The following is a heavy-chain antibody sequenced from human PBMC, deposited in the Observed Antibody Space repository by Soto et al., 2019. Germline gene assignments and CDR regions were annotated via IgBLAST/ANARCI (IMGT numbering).Heavy chain of an antibody. CDR3: ARDRSYAMEV. CDR1: GFSIRDYW. CDR2: INGDASST. J-gene: IGHJ6*02. V-gene: IGHV3-74*01. Sequence: PGGSLRLSCEASGFSIRDYWMHWVRQAPGEGLVWVSCINGDASSTTCADSVKGRFTIPRDDAKNTVYLQMTSLRAEDTAVYFCARDRSYAMEVWGQGTRVTVSS.